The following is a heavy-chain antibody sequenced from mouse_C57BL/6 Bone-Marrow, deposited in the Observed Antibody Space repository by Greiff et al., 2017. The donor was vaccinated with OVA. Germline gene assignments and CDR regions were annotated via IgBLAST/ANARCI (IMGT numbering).Heavy chain of an antibody. CDR3: ARRDDGRGFDY. Sequence: QVQLQQSGAELVRPGTSVKMSCKASGYTFTNYWIGWAKQRPGHGLEWIGDIYPGGGYTNYNEKFKGKATLTADKSSSTAYMQLSSLTSEDSPIYYCARRDDGRGFDYWGQGTTLTVSS. D-gene: IGHD2-3*01. J-gene: IGHJ2*01. CDR1: GYTFTNYW. V-gene: IGHV1-63*01. CDR2: IYPGGGYT.